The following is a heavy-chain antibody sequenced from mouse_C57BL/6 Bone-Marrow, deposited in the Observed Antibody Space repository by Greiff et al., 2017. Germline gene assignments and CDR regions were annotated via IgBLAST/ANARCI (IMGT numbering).Heavy chain of an antibody. Sequence: VQLQQSGPVLVKPGASVKMSCKASGYTFTSYCITWVKQRPGQGLEWIGDIYPGSGSTNYNEKFKSKATLTVDTSSSTAYMQLSSLTSEDSAVYYCARPYYCNYLYFDVLGTRTTVP. CDR2: IYPGSGST. J-gene: IGHJ1*03. CDR1: GYTFTSYC. V-gene: IGHV1-55*01. D-gene: IGHD2-10*01. CDR3: ARPYYCNYLYFDV.